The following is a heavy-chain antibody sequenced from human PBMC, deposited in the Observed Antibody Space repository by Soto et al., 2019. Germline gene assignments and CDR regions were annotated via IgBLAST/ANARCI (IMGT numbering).Heavy chain of an antibody. V-gene: IGHV1-2*02. Sequence: QVQLVQSGAEVKRPGASVTVSCRSSGDTFNDYYIHWVRQAPGQGLEWMGWINANGGVTKYAQKCQGGVSMTRDTSIRTVYMQLSRLRSDDTAVYYCARESGGATATLDYYYFYMDVWGTGTTVTVSS. CDR3: ARESGGATATLDYYYFYMDV. CDR1: GDTFNDYY. J-gene: IGHJ6*03. CDR2: INANGGVT. D-gene: IGHD5-12*01.